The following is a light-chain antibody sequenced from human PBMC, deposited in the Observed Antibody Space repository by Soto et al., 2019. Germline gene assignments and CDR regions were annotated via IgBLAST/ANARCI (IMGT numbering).Light chain of an antibody. V-gene: IGLV2-11*01. CDR1: NSDVGGYNS. J-gene: IGLJ1*01. CDR2: SVT. CDR3: CPYAGSSTNYV. Sequence: QSVLTQPRSVSGSPGQSVTISCSGTNSDVGGYNSVAWYQQKPGEAPKLLLYSVTKRPSGVPDRFSGSKSGNMASLIISGLQAEDEADYYCCPYAGSSTNYVFGTGTRSPS.